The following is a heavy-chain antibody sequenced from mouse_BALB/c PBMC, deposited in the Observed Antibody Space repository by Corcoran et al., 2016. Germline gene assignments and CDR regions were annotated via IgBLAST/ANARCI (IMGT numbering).Heavy chain of an antibody. CDR1: GYTFTNYG. CDR3: AIYYDYAMDY. CDR2: INTYTGEP. V-gene: IGHV9-3-1*01. D-gene: IGHD2-4*01. J-gene: IGHJ4*01. Sequence: QIQLVQSGPELKKPGETVKISCKASGYTFTNYGMNWVKQAPGKGLKWMGWINTYTGEPTYADDFKGRFAFSLETSASTAYLQINNLKNEDTATYFCAIYYDYAMDYCGQGTSVTVSS.